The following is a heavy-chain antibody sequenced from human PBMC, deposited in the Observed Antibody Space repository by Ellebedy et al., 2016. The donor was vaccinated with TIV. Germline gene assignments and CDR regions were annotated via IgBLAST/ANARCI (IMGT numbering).Heavy chain of an antibody. CDR3: ARGIAARPGNYYYGIDV. Sequence: ASVKVSXXASGYTFTSYDINWVRQATGQGLEWMGWMNPNSGNTGYAQKFQGRVTMTTDTSTSTAYMELRSLRSDDTAVYYCARGIAARPGNYYYGIDVWGQGTTVTVSS. V-gene: IGHV1-8*01. CDR2: MNPNSGNT. D-gene: IGHD6-6*01. CDR1: GYTFTSYD. J-gene: IGHJ6*02.